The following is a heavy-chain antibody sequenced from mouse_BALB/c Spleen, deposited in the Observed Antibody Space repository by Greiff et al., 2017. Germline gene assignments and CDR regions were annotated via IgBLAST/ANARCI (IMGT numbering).Heavy chain of an antibody. D-gene: IGHD1-1*01. J-gene: IGHJ3*01. V-gene: IGHV3-6*02. CDR1: GYSITSGYY. CDR2: ISYDGSN. CDR3: ARHGSSYGFAY. Sequence: ESGPGLVKPSQSLSLTCSVTGYSITSGYYWNWIRQFPGNKLEWMGYISYDGSNNYNPSLKNRISITRDTSKNQFFLKLNSVTTEDTATYYCARHGSSYGFAYWGQGTLVTVSA.